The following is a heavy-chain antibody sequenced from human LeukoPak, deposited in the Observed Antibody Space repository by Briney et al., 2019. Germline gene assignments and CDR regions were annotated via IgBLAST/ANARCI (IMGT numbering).Heavy chain of an antibody. V-gene: IGHV1-69*04. CDR3: ARDTTEEIAVAGTLYFQH. Sequence: GASVKVSCKASGGTFSSYAISWVRQAPGQGLEWMGRIIPILGIANYAQKFQGRVTITADKSTSTAYMELRSLRSDDTAVYYCARDTTEEIAVAGTLYFQHWGQGTLVTVSS. CDR2: IIPILGIA. CDR1: GGTFSSYA. J-gene: IGHJ1*01. D-gene: IGHD6-19*01.